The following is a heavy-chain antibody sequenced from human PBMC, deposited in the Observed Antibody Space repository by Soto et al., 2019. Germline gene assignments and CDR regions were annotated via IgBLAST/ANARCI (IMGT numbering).Heavy chain of an antibody. D-gene: IGHD1-1*01. V-gene: IGHV4-30-4*01. Sequence: SETLSLTCTVSGGPFSRGGYYWSWIRQHPGKGLECIGYIFYTGSTYYNPTLKSRVTISVDTSKNQFSLKLSSVTAADTAVYYCARRYGYSFDYWGQGTLVTVSS. CDR2: IFYTGST. J-gene: IGHJ4*02. CDR3: ARRYGYSFDY. CDR1: GGPFSRGGYY.